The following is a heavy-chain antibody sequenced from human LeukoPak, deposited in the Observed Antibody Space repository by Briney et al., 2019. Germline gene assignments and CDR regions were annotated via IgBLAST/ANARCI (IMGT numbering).Heavy chain of an antibody. Sequence: SETLSLTCTVSGGSISSYCWSWIRQPPGKGLEWIGYIYYSGSTNYNPSLKSRVTISVDTSKNQFSLKLSSVTAADTAVYYCARDLRCSGGTCYSRHAFDIWGQGTMVTVSS. V-gene: IGHV4-59*01. CDR1: GGSISSYC. CDR2: IYYSGST. CDR3: ARDLRCSGGTCYSRHAFDI. J-gene: IGHJ3*02. D-gene: IGHD2-15*01.